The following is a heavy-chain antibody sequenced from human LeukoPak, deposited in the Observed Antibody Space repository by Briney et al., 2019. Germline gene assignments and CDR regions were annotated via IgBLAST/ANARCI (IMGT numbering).Heavy chain of an antibody. CDR3: ATKGADSSGWYWYFDY. CDR2: IIPIFGTA. CDR1: GGTFSSYA. D-gene: IGHD6-19*01. J-gene: IGHJ4*02. V-gene: IGHV1-69*05. Sequence: SVKVSXKASGGTFSSYAISWVRQAPGQGLEWMGRIIPIFGTANYAQKFQGRVTITTDESTSTAYMELSSLRSEDTAVYYCATKGADSSGWYWYFDYWGQGTLVTVSS.